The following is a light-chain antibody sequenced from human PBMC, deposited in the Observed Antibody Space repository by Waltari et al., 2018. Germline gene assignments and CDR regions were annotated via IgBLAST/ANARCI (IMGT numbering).Light chain of an antibody. CDR1: QGISSF. J-gene: IGKJ4*01. Sequence: QLTQSPSSLSASVGDRVTITCRASQGISSFLAWYQQKAGKAPKLLIYAASTLQSGVPSRFSGSGSGTDFTLTISSLQAEDVAVYYCQQYYSTPLTFGGGTKVEIK. CDR2: AAS. V-gene: IGKV1-9*01. CDR3: QQYYSTPLT.